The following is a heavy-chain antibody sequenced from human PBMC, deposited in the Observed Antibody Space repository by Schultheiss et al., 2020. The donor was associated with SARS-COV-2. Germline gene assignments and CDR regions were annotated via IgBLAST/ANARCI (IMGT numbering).Heavy chain of an antibody. J-gene: IGHJ6*02. CDR2: ISGSGGST. Sequence: GESLKISCAASGFTFSSYAMTWVRQAPGKGLEWVSAISGSGGSTYYADSVKGRFTISRDNSKNTLYLQMNSLRAEDTAVYYCARDLIRDPYYYYGMDVWGQGTTVTVSS. CDR3: ARDLIRDPYYYYGMDV. D-gene: IGHD5-24*01. V-gene: IGHV3-23*01. CDR1: GFTFSSYA.